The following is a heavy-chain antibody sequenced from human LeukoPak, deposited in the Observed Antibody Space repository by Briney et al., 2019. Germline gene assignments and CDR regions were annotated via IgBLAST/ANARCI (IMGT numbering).Heavy chain of an antibody. CDR1: GFTFSSYS. Sequence: GGSLRLSCAASGFTFSSYSMNWVRQAPGKGLEWVSSVSSSSSYIYHADSVKGRFTISRDNAKNSLYLQMNSLRAEDTAVYYCARVPRAYDFWSGSPFYYFDYWGQGTLVTVPS. D-gene: IGHD3-3*01. CDR2: VSSSSSYI. CDR3: ARVPRAYDFWSGSPFYYFDY. V-gene: IGHV3-21*01. J-gene: IGHJ4*02.